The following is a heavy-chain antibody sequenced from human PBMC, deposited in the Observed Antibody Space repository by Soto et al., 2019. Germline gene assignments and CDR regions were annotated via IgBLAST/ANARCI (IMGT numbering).Heavy chain of an antibody. D-gene: IGHD3-9*01. CDR1: GFTFSSYS. V-gene: IGHV3-21*01. Sequence: GGSLRLSCAASGFTFSSYSMNWVRQAPGKGLEWVSSISSSSSYIYYADSVKGRFTISRDNAKNSLYLQMNSLRAEDTAVYYCASPDLTRGYYYMDVWGKGTTVTVSS. J-gene: IGHJ6*03. CDR2: ISSSSSYI. CDR3: ASPDLTRGYYYMDV.